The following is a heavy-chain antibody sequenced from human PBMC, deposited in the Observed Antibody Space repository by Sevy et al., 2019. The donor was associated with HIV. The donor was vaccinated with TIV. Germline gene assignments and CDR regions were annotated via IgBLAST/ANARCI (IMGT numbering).Heavy chain of an antibody. CDR3: AKGDCRSTTCVAGVYYYFMDV. D-gene: IGHD3-16*02. V-gene: IGHV3-30*02. CDR1: GFTFRDNG. CDR2: ILFDGSKK. Sequence: GGSLRLSCAASGFTFRDNGMHWVRQAPGKALEWVAFILFDGSKKFYADSVKGRFTISRDNSMNTLYLQMSSLRADDTALYCCAKGDCRSTTCVAGVYYYFMDVWGRGTTVTVSS. J-gene: IGHJ6*03.